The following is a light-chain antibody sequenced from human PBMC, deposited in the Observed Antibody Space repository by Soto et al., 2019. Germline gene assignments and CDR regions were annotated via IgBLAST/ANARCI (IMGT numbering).Light chain of an antibody. J-gene: IGKJ1*01. CDR2: KAS. V-gene: IGKV1-5*03. Sequence: DIQMTQSPSTLSASVGDRVTITCRASQCISSGLAWYQEKPGKAHKLLIYKASSLESGVPSRFSDSGSQTEFPLTISSLQPDDLATYYCQQYNSYSRTFSQGTKVEI. CDR3: QQYNSYSRT. CDR1: QCISSG.